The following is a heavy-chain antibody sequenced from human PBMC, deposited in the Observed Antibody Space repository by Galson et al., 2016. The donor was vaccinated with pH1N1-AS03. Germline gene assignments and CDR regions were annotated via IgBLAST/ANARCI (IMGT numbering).Heavy chain of an antibody. Sequence: QSGAEVTKPGQSLRISCKGSGSRFARYWITWVRQVPGKGLEWMGNFDPNDSNTMYRPSLQGHVTFSSDRSINTAYLEWNTLRASDTALYYCAGFGPFSSEGINTYYDGLDVGGQGTTVTVS. CDR1: GSRFARYW. V-gene: IGHV5-10-1*01. D-gene: IGHD3-16*01. CDR2: FDPNDSNT. CDR3: AGFGPFSSEGINTYYDGLDV. J-gene: IGHJ6*02.